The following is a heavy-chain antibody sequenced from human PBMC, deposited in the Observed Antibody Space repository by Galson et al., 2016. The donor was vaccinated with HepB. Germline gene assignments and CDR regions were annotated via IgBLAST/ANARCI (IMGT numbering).Heavy chain of an antibody. V-gene: IGHV3-11*01. Sequence: SLRLPCAASGFLFSDYCMSWIRQAPGKGLEWVSYISNGEITIHYADSVKGRFTISRDNAKNSLELQMSSLRAEDTAVYYCARSGYVTYYGMDVWGQGTTVTVSS. CDR2: ISNGEITI. J-gene: IGHJ6*02. CDR3: ARSGYVTYYGMDV. D-gene: IGHD3-3*01. CDR1: GFLFSDYC.